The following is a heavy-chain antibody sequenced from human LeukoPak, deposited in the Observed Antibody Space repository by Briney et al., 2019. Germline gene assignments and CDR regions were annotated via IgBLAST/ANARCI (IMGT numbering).Heavy chain of an antibody. D-gene: IGHD5-12*01. CDR2: IYTSGST. CDR1: GGSISSGSYY. J-gene: IGHJ4*02. CDR3: RCACGSR. V-gene: IGHV4-61*02. Sequence: SETLSLTCTVSGGSISSGSYYWSWIWQPAGKGLEWIGRIYTSGSTNYNPSLKSQVTISVDTSKNQFSRKLSGVTSLGATIYCSRCACGSRWAQGTVVTVSS.